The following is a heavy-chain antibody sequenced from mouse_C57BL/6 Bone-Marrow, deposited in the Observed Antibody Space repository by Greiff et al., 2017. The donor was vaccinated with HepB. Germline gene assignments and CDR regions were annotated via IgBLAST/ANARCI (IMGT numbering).Heavy chain of an antibody. CDR1: GYTFTSYG. V-gene: IGHV1-81*01. D-gene: IGHD1-1*01. Sequence: QVHVKQSGAELARPGASVKLSCKASGYTFTSYGISWVKQRTGQGLEWIGEIYPRSGNTYYNEKFKGKATLTADKSSSTAYMELRSLTSEDSAVYFCARKSITTVVEDYYAMDYWGQGTSVTVSS. CDR3: ARKSITTVVEDYYAMDY. CDR2: IYPRSGNT. J-gene: IGHJ4*01.